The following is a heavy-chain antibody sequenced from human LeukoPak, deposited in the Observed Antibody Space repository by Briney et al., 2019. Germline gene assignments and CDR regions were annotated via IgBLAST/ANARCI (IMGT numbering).Heavy chain of an antibody. J-gene: IGHJ2*01. CDR2: ISWNSGSI. D-gene: IGHD6-13*01. Sequence: GGSLRLSCAASGFNFDDYAMHWVRQAPGKGLEWVSGISWNSGSIGYADSVKGRFTISRDNAKNSLYLQMNSLRAEDTALYYCAKKGIAAAGLYWYFDLWGRGTLVTVSS. CDR3: AKKGIAAAGLYWYFDL. CDR1: GFNFDDYA. V-gene: IGHV3-9*01.